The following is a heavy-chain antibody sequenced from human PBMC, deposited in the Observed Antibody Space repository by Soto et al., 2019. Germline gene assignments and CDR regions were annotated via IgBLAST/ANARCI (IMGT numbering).Heavy chain of an antibody. V-gene: IGHV3-23*01. J-gene: IGHJ4*02. CDR1: GFTFANYA. CDR2: ISGGGDAT. D-gene: IGHD7-27*01. Sequence: EVQLLESGGGLVQPGGSLRLSCAASGFTFANYAFSWVRQAPGKGLEWVSVISGGGDATYYPDSVKGRFTTSRDNSKNTAYLQMNSLRAEDTAVYYCAKKSLGSITLPALYYFDYWGPGTLVTVSS. CDR3: AKKSLGSITLPALYYFDY.